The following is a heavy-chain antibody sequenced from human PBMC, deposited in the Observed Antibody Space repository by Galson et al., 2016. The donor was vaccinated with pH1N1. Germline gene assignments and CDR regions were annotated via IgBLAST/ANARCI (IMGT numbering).Heavy chain of an antibody. J-gene: IGHJ4*02. D-gene: IGHD3-22*01. CDR3: VKLDSSGYYYGRFDS. V-gene: IGHV3-23*01. Sequence: LRLSCAASGFTFNIFAMSWVRQAPGKGPEWVSSISASGANTNYADPVKGRFTISRENSKNTMYLQTNSLRAEDTAIYYCVKLDSSGYYYGRFDSWGQGTLVTVSS. CDR1: GFTFNIFA. CDR2: ISASGANT.